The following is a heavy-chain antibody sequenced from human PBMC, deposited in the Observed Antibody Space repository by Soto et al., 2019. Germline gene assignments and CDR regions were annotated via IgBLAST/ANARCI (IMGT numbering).Heavy chain of an antibody. CDR3: ARDADYGGNSGGPYYYGMDV. D-gene: IGHD4-17*01. Sequence: GGSLRLSCRTSGFTFSSYGMHWVRQAPGKGPEWVAFISNDGSKTDYADSVKGRFTVSRDNSKNTLYLQMNSLRAEDTAVYYCARDADYGGNSGGPYYYGMDVWGQGTTVTV. CDR2: ISNDGSKT. V-gene: IGHV3-33*05. CDR1: GFTFSSYG. J-gene: IGHJ6*02.